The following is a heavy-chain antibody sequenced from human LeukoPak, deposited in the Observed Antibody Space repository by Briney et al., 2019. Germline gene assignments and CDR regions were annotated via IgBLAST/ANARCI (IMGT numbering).Heavy chain of an antibody. V-gene: IGHV3-23*01. CDR2: ISNNGGYT. J-gene: IGHJ4*02. CDR3: GKQLGYCSDGSCYFPY. D-gene: IGHD2-15*01. Sequence: GGSLRLSCAASGFTFSSSAMSWVRQAPGKGLEWVSAISNNGGYTYYADSVQGRFTISRDNSKSTLCLQMNSLRAEDTAVYYCGKQLGYCSDGSCYFPYWGQGTLVTVSS. CDR1: GFTFSSSA.